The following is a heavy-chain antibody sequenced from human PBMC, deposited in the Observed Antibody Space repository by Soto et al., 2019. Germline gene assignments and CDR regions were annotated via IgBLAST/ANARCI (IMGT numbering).Heavy chain of an antibody. CDR3: ARREEPQWGYYYYGMDV. D-gene: IGHD1-26*01. CDR1: PCRLTTYV. V-gene: IGHV5-51*01. CDR2: IYPADPDT. Sequence: GEARKVSATGSPCRLTTYVIGSVRQMPGKDRECMGIIYPADPDTRYSPSFQAQVTISADKSISTAYLHWSSLKASDTAMYYCARREEPQWGYYYYGMDVGGQGSTVTVSS. J-gene: IGHJ6*02.